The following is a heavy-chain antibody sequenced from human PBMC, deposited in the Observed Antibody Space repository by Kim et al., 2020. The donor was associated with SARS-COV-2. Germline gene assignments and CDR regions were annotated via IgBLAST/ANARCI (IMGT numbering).Heavy chain of an antibody. V-gene: IGHV4-34*01. CDR2: INHSGST. CDR3: ARDRGSGSYYPPEWYFDL. J-gene: IGHJ2*01. CDR1: GGSFSGYY. Sequence: SETLSLTCAVYGGSFSGYYWSWIRQPPGKGLEWIGEINHSGSTNYNPSLKSRVTISVDTSKNQFSLKLSSVTAADTAVYYCARDRGSGSYYPPEWYFDL. D-gene: IGHD3-10*01.